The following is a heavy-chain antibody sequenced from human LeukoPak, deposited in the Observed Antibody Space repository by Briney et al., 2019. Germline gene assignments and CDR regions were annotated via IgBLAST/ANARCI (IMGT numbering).Heavy chain of an antibody. D-gene: IGHD5-18*01. J-gene: IGHJ4*02. CDR3: ARRGEAMDPFDY. CDR2: IYPGDSDT. CDR1: GYSFTSYW. Sequence: RGESLKISCKDSGYSFTSYWIGWVRQMPGKGLEWMGIIYPGDSDTRYSPSFQGQVTISADKSINTAYLQWSSRKASDTAIYYWARRGEAMDPFDYWGQGTLVTVSS. V-gene: IGHV5-51*01.